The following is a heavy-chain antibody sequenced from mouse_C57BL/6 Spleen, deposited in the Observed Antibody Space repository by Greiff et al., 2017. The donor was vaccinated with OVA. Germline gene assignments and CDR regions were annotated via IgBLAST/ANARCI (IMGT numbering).Heavy chain of an antibody. CDR2: ISSGSSTI. CDR1: GFTFSDYG. CDR3: ARPLYYGSTYYYAMDY. Sequence: EVQLVESGGGLVKPGGSLKLSCAASGFTFSDYGMHWVRQAPEKGLEWVAYISSGSSTIYYADTVKGRFTISRDNAKNTLFLQMTSLRSEDTAMYYCARPLYYGSTYYYAMDYWGQGTSVTVSS. J-gene: IGHJ4*01. D-gene: IGHD1-1*01. V-gene: IGHV5-17*01.